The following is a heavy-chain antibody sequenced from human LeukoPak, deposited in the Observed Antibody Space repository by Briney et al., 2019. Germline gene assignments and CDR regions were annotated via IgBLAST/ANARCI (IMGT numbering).Heavy chain of an antibody. D-gene: IGHD3-3*01. CDR3: AREYLEWSFDP. Sequence: PSETLSLTCTVSGGSISSYYWSWIRQPPGKGPEWIGYIYYSGSTNYNPSLKSRVTISVDTSKNQFSLKLSSVTAADTAVYYCAREYLEWSFDPWGQGTLVTVSS. CDR1: GGSISSYY. V-gene: IGHV4-59*01. CDR2: IYYSGST. J-gene: IGHJ5*02.